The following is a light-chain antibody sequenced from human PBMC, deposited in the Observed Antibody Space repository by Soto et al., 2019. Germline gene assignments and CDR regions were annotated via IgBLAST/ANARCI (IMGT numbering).Light chain of an antibody. CDR2: EVS. CDR3: SSVYTSTTTWL. CDR1: TIGVSGFTY. J-gene: IGLJ2*01. Sequence: QSALAQPASVSGSPGQSISISCTGDTIGVSGFTYVSWYQQHPGRAPRLIIYEVSHRPSGISNRFSGSKSDKSATLTISGLQDEDEADYYCSSVYTSTTTWLFGGGTKVTVL. V-gene: IGLV2-14*01.